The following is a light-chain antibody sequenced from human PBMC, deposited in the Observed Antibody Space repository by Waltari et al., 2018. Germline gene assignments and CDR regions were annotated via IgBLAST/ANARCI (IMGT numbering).Light chain of an antibody. CDR1: NLERKS. CDR3: QVWDSSSDHPV. Sequence: STVLTQPPSVSVAPGKTARITCGGNNLERKSVHWYQQKRGQAPVLVVYDDSDRPSGIPERFSGSNSGNTATLTISRVEAGDEADYYCQVWDSSSDHPVFGGGTKLTVL. CDR2: DDS. V-gene: IGLV3-21*03. J-gene: IGLJ2*01.